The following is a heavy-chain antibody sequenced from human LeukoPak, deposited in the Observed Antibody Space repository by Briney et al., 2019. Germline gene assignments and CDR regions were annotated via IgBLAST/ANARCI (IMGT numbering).Heavy chain of an antibody. Sequence: SETLSLTCTVSGGSISSYYWSWIRQPAGKGLEWIGRIYTSGSTNYNPSLKSRVTMSVDTSKNQFSLKLSSVTAADTAVYYCARELGHYYGSGSYQYYYYMDVWGKGTTVTISS. V-gene: IGHV4-4*07. J-gene: IGHJ6*03. CDR2: IYTSGST. CDR3: ARELGHYYGSGSYQYYYYMDV. CDR1: GGSISSYY. D-gene: IGHD3-10*01.